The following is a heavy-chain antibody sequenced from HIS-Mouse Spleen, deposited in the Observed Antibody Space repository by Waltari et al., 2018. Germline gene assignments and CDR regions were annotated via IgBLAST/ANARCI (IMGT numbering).Heavy chain of an antibody. J-gene: IGHJ4*02. V-gene: IGHV4-39*07. CDR1: GGSISSSSYY. Sequence: QLQLQESGPGLVKPSETLSLTCTVSGGSISSSSYYWVWTRQPPGKGLEWIGSIYYRGSTYYNPSLKSRVTISVDTSKNQFSLKLSSVTAADTAVYYCARVGSGPAGPDYWGQGTLVTVSS. CDR3: ARVGSGPAGPDY. D-gene: IGHD3-3*01. CDR2: IYYRGST.